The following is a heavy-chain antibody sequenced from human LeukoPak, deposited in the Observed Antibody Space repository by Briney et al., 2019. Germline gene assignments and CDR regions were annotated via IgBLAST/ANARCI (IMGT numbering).Heavy chain of an antibody. CDR1: GGSFSGYY. J-gene: IGHJ5*02. CDR3: ARRSFPYYDFWSGWYNWFDP. Sequence: PSETLSLTCAVHGGSFSGYYWSWLRQPPGKGLEWLGEINHSGSTNSNPSLKSRVTISVDTSKNQFSLKLSSVTAADTAVYYCARRSFPYYDFWSGWYNWFDPWGQGTLVTVSS. V-gene: IGHV4-34*01. D-gene: IGHD3-3*01. CDR2: INHSGST.